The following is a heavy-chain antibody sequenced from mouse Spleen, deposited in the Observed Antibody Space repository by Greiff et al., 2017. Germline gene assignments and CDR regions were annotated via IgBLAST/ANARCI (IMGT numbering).Heavy chain of an antibody. V-gene: IGHV1-69*01. CDR2: IDPSDSYT. CDR3: ARKYGPYWYFDV. D-gene: IGHD2-10*02. Sequence: QVQLQQPGAELVMPGASVKLSCKASGYTFTSYWMHWVKQRPGQGLEWIVEIDPSDSYTNYNQKFKGKATLTVDKSSSTAYMQLSSLTSEDSAVYYCARKYGPYWYFDVWGAGTTVTVSS. CDR1: GYTFTSYW. J-gene: IGHJ1*01.